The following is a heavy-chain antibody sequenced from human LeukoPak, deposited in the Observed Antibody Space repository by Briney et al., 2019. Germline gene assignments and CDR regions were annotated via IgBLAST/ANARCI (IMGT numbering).Heavy chain of an antibody. V-gene: IGHV1-2*02. CDR1: GYTFTDYY. J-gene: IGHJ5*02. CDR3: ARFIDYGDLTGFDP. D-gene: IGHD4-17*01. CDR2: INPNSGGT. Sequence: GASVKVSCKTSGYTFTDYYIHWVRQAPGQGPEWMGWINPNSGGTNYAQNLQGRVTMTRGTSISTAYMELSRLRSDDTAVYYCARFIDYGDLTGFDPWGQGTLVTVSS.